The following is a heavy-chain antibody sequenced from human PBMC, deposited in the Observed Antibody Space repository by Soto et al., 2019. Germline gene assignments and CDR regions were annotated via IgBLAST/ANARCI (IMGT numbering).Heavy chain of an antibody. CDR2: ISAYNGNT. D-gene: IGHD6-6*01. Sequence: GASVKVSCKASGHTFTSYGISWVRQAPGQGLEWMGWISAYNGNTNYAQKLQGRVTMTTDTSTSTAYMELRSLRSDDTAVYYCARGGGVYSSSSQEAFDIWGQGTMVTVSS. CDR3: ARGGGVYSSSSQEAFDI. J-gene: IGHJ3*02. V-gene: IGHV1-18*01. CDR1: GHTFTSYG.